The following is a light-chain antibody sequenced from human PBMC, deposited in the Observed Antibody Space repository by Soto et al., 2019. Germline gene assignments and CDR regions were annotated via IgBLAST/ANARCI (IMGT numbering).Light chain of an antibody. CDR3: ISYTISNTWV. CDR1: SSDVGNYYY. J-gene: IGLJ3*02. V-gene: IGLV2-14*01. CDR2: EVN. Sequence: QSVLTQPASVSGSPGQSITISCSGTSSDVGNYYYVSWYQQDPGKAPKLLIYEVNSRPSGVSHRFSGSKSGNTASLTISGLQAEDEADYCCISYTISNTWVFGGGTKLTVL.